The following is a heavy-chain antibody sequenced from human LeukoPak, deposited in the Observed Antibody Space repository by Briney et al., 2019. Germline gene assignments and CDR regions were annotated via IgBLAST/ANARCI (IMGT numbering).Heavy chain of an antibody. CDR2: INAGNGNT. Sequence: ASVKVSCKASGYTFTSYAMHWVRQAPGQRLEWMGWINAGNGNTKYSQKFQGRVTITRDTSASTAYMELSSLRSEDTAVYYCARVPLWFGEHHFDYGGQGTLVTVSS. J-gene: IGHJ4*02. CDR1: GYTFTSYA. D-gene: IGHD3-10*01. V-gene: IGHV1-3*01. CDR3: ARVPLWFGEHHFDY.